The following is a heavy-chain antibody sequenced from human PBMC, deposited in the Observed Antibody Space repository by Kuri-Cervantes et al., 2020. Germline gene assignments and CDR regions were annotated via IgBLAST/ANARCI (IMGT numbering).Heavy chain of an antibody. CDR2: IKCDGSEK. V-gene: IGHV3-52*01. D-gene: IGHD6-19*01. CDR3: ARDPPGGWTDY. CDR1: GFTFSSSW. J-gene: IGHJ4*02. Sequence: GGSLRLSCAASGFTFSSSWMHWVCQAPEKGLEWVADIKCDGSEKYYVDSVKGRLTISRDNAKNSLYLQVNSLRAEDMTVYYCARDPPGGWTDYWGQGTLVTVSS.